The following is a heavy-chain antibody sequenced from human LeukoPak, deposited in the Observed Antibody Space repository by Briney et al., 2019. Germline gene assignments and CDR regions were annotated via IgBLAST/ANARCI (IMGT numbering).Heavy chain of an antibody. CDR1: GGSFSGYY. V-gene: IGHV4-34*01. Sequence: SETLSLTCAVYGGSFSGYYWSWIRQPPGKGLEWIGEINHSGSTYYNPSLKSRVTMSVDTSKNQFSLKLTSVTAADTAVYYCARLVGSSWYREVLRGRDYWGQGTLVTVSS. J-gene: IGHJ4*02. D-gene: IGHD6-13*01. CDR3: ARLVGSSWYREVLRGRDY. CDR2: INHSGST.